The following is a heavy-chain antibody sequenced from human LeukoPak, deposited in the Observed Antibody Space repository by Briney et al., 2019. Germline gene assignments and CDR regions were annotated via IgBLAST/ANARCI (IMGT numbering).Heavy chain of an antibody. CDR2: VYYTGST. CDR3: ARDFLRWFDP. V-gene: IGHV4-59*01. Sequence: SETLSLTCTVSGGSISSYYWSWVRQPPGKGLEWIGFVYYTGSTNYSPSLKSRVTISVDTSKNQFSLKLRSVTAADTAVYYCARDFLRWFDPWGQGTLVTVSS. J-gene: IGHJ5*02. CDR1: GGSISSYY. D-gene: IGHD2/OR15-2a*01.